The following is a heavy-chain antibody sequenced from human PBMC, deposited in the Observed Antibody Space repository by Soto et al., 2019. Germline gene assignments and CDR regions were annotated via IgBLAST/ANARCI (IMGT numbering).Heavy chain of an antibody. J-gene: IGHJ4*02. CDR2: ISGSGGST. CDR3: AKDRVKIGSGWYY. Sequence: GGSLRISCAASGFTFSSYAMSWVRRAPGKGLEWVSVISGSGGSTYYADSVKGRFTISRDNSKNTLYLQMNSLRAEDTAVYYCAKDRVKIGSGWYYWGQGTLVTVSS. D-gene: IGHD6-19*01. V-gene: IGHV3-23*01. CDR1: GFTFSSYA.